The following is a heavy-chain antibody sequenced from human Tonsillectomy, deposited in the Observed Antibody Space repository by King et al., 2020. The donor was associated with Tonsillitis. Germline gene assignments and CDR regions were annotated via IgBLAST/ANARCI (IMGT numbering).Heavy chain of an antibody. J-gene: IGHJ6*03. V-gene: IGHV3-11*01. CDR2: ISISGSTI. D-gene: IGHD2-21*01. CDR3: ARLAWGSTPKLWMVNYYMDV. Sequence: VQLVESGGGLVKPGGSLGLSCAASGFNFSDHFMSWVRQAPGRGLEWVSYISISGSTIFYADSVKGRFTISRDNARNSLFLQMNSLTVGDTAVDYCARLAWGSTPKLWMVNYYMDVWGRGTTVTVSS. CDR1: GFNFSDHF.